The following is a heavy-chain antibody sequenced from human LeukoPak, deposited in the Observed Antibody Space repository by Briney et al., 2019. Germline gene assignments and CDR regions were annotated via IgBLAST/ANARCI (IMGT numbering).Heavy chain of an antibody. V-gene: IGHV3-7*01. J-gene: IGHJ4*02. CDR1: GFTFSSYW. CDR2: IKQDGSEK. D-gene: IGHD3-3*01. Sequence: GGSLRLSCAASGFTFSSYWMSWVSQAPGKGLEWVANIKQDGSEKYYVDSVKGRFTISRDNAKNSLYLQMNSLRAEDTAVYHCARDDRTYDFWSGYHYWGQGTLVTVSS. CDR3: ARDDRTYDFWSGYHY.